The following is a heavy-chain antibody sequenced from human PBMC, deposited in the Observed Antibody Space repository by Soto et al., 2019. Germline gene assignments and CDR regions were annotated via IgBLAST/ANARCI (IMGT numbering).Heavy chain of an antibody. V-gene: IGHV4-39*01. CDR1: CDSITASYSN. CDR3: AKLVRDDVRRSDLDH. J-gene: IGHJ4*02. D-gene: IGHD3-10*02. Sequence: SETLSLTCTFSCDSITASYSNWAWIRQPPGKGLGWIGTFYYSGTTSQNPPLRSRITISGDTSRNQFSLNLRSVTAADSGVYYCAKLVRDDVRRSDLDHWGQGTLVTVSS. CDR2: FYYSGTT.